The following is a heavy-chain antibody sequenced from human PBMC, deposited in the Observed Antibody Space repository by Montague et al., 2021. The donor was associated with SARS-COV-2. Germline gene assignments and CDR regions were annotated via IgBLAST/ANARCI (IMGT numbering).Heavy chain of an antibody. Sequence: SETLSLTCTVSGGSISSYYWSRIQQPPGKALEWIGYIYYSGSTNYNPSLNSRVTISVDTSKNQFSLKLTSVTAADTAVYFCARESDNYLSGTEYFDLWGRGTLVTVSS. CDR1: GGSISSYY. CDR2: IYYSGST. V-gene: IGHV4-59*01. J-gene: IGHJ2*01. D-gene: IGHD2/OR15-2a*01. CDR3: ARESDNYLSGTEYFDL.